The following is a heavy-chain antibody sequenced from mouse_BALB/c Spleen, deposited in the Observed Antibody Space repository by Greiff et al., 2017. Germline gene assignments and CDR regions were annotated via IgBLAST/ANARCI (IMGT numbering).Heavy chain of an antibody. CDR3: ARVRYYWYFDV. D-gene: IGHD1-1*01. V-gene: IGHV7-3*02. Sequence: EVQLVESGGGLVQPGGSLRLSCATSGFTFTDYYMSWVRQPPGKALEWLGFIRNKANGYTTEYSASVKGRFTISRDNSQSILYLQMNTLRAEDSATYYCARVRYYWYFDVWGAGTTVTVSS. CDR1: GFTFTDYY. J-gene: IGHJ1*01. CDR2: IRNKANGYTT.